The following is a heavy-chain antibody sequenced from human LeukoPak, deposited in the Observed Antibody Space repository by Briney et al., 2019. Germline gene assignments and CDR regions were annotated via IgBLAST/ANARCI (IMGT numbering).Heavy chain of an antibody. CDR3: ARDGKDYGLDAFDI. CDR2: IYYSGST. V-gene: IGHV4-30-4*01. Sequence: SETLSLTCTVSGGSISSGDYYWSWIRQPPGKGLEWIGYIYYSGSTYYNPSLKSRVTISVDTSKNQFSLKLSSVTAADTAVYYCARDGKDYGLDAFDIWDQGTMVTVSS. D-gene: IGHD3-16*01. J-gene: IGHJ3*02. CDR1: GGSISSGDYY.